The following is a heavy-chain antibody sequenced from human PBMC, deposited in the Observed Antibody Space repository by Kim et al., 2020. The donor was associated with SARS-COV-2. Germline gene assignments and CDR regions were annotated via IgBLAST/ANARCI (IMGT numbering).Heavy chain of an antibody. J-gene: IGHJ5*02. V-gene: IGHV3-53*04. Sequence: GGSLRLSCGPSGLIVSRNFMDWVRQAPGKGLEWVSITYSGGNTYYADFVEGRFTISRHNSENKISLQLNRLRSEATAVYYCVRVRPLSWASSDLWAPGT. CDR1: GLIVSRNF. CDR2: TYSGGNT. CDR3: VRVRPLSWASSDL. D-gene: IGHD6-6*01.